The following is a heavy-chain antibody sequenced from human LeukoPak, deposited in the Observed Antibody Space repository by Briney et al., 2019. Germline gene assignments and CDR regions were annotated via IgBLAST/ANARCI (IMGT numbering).Heavy chain of an antibody. Sequence: GGSLRLSCAASGFTFSNSAMSWVRQAPGKGLEWASTLSGSGITTYYADSVKGRFTISRDNSKNTLYLQTNSLRAEDTAVYYCAKGIYSSGWSYFDYWGHGTLVTVSS. CDR3: AKGIYSSGWSYFDY. J-gene: IGHJ4*01. V-gene: IGHV3-23*01. D-gene: IGHD6-19*01. CDR2: LSGSGITT. CDR1: GFTFSNSA.